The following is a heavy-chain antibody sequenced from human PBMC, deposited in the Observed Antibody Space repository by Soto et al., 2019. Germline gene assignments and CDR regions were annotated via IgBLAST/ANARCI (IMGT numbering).Heavy chain of an antibody. CDR2: VYYFGNI. J-gene: IGHJ4*02. CDR1: GGSISSGGSY. V-gene: IGHV4-39*01. D-gene: IGHD3-22*01. Sequence: WETLSLTCTVSGGSISSGGSYWAWIRQSPGKGLEWLGSVYYFGNIYYNPALKSRVTISIDTSKNQFSLRLSSVTAADTAVYYCARSFTVIVVAPGYWGQGTLVTVSS. CDR3: ARSFTVIVVAPGY.